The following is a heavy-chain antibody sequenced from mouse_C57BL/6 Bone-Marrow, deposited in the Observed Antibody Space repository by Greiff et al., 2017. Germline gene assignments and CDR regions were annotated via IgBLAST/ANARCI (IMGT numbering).Heavy chain of an antibody. J-gene: IGHJ4*01. CDR2: IDPESGDT. CDR1: GYNITDDY. V-gene: IGHV14-4*01. D-gene: IGHD1-1*01. CDR3: TPITTVVATGAMDY. Sequence: VQLQESGAELVRPGASVKLSCTASGYNITDDYMHWVKQRPEQGLEWIGWIDPESGDTEYASKFQGKATIAADTSSNTAYLQLSSLTSEDTAVYYCTPITTVVATGAMDYWGQGTSVTVSS.